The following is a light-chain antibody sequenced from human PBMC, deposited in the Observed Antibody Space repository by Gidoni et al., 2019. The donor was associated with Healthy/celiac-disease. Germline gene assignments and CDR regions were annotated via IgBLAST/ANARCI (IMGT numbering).Light chain of an antibody. CDR3: QQYNNWPRT. CDR2: GAS. CDR1: QSVSSN. V-gene: IGKV3-15*01. J-gene: IGKJ1*01. Sequence: EIVMPHSPATLSVSPGERATLSCRASQSVSSNLAWYQQKPGQAPRLLIYGASTRATGIPARFSGSGSGTEFTPTISSLQSEDFAVYYCQQYNNWPRTFXXXTKVEIK.